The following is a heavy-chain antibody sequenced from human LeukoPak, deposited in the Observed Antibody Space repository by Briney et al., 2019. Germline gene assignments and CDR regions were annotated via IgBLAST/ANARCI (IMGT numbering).Heavy chain of an antibody. CDR2: IYYSGST. J-gene: IGHJ6*04. V-gene: IGHV4-59*01. CDR3: ARQLLWFGELGGMDV. Sequence: SETLSLTCTVSGRSISSYYWSWIRQPPGKGLECIGYIYYSGSTNYNPSLKSRITISVDTSKNQFSLKLSSVTAADTAVYYCARQLLWFGELGGMDVWGKGTTVTVSS. D-gene: IGHD3-10*01. CDR1: GRSISSYY.